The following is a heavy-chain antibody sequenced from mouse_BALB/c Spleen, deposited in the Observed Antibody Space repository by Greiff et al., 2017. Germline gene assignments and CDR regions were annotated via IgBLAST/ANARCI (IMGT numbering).Heavy chain of an antibody. CDR2: ISYSGST. CDR1: GYSITSDYA. D-gene: IGHD3-2*01. V-gene: IGHV3-2*02. CDR3: ARWTARATYAMDY. Sequence: VQLKESGPGLVKPSQSLSLTCTVTGYSITSDYAWNWIRQFPGNKLEWMGYISYSGSTSYNPSLKSRISITRDTSKNQFFLQLNSVTTEDTATYYCARWTARATYAMDYWGQGTSVTVSS. J-gene: IGHJ4*01.